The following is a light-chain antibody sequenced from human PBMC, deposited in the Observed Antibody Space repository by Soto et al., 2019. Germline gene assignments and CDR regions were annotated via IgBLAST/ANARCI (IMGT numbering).Light chain of an antibody. V-gene: IGKV3-11*01. CDR2: DAS. Sequence: EIVLTQSPATLSLSPGERATLSCRASQSVSSYLAWYHQKPGQAPRLLIYDASNRATGIPARFSGSGSGTDVTLTISSLEPEDFAVYYCQQRSNWPPALTFGGGTKVEIK. CDR1: QSVSSY. J-gene: IGKJ4*01. CDR3: QQRSNWPPALT.